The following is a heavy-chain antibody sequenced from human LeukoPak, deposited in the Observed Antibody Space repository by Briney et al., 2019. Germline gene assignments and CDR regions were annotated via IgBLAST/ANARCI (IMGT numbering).Heavy chain of an antibody. Sequence: KASETLSLTCTVSGGSISSYYWSWIRQPPGKGLEWIGYIYYSGSTNYNPSLTTRVTMSVDTSKNQFSLKLSSVTAADTAVYYCARGLGRPLSGSYYFDYWGQGTLVTVSS. CDR2: IYYSGST. CDR3: ARGLGRPLSGSYYFDY. J-gene: IGHJ4*02. D-gene: IGHD1-26*01. CDR1: GGSISSYY. V-gene: IGHV4-59*01.